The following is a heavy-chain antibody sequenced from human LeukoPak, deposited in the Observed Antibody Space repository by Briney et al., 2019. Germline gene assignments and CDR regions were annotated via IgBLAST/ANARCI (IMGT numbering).Heavy chain of an antibody. Sequence: SETLSLTCTVSGGSISSYYWSWIRQPPGKGPEWIGNIYYSGSTNYNPSLKSRVTISVDTSKNQFSLRLSSVTAADTAVYYCASNKGQWLFSDWGQGILVTVSS. D-gene: IGHD6-19*01. J-gene: IGHJ4*02. CDR3: ASNKGQWLFSD. CDR1: GGSISSYY. CDR2: IYYSGST. V-gene: IGHV4-59*08.